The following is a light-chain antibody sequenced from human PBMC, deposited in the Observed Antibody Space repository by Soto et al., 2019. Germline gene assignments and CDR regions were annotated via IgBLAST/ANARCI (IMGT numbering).Light chain of an antibody. J-gene: IGKJ4*01. Sequence: ENVFTQSACTLSLSPGGRATLSCRASQSVSSGHLAWYQQKPGQAPRLLIYGVSSRATGIPDRFSGSGSGTDFTLTISRLEPEDFAVYYCQQFSSYPLTFGGGTKVDIK. CDR1: QSVSSGH. CDR3: QQFSSYPLT. CDR2: GVS. V-gene: IGKV3-20*01.